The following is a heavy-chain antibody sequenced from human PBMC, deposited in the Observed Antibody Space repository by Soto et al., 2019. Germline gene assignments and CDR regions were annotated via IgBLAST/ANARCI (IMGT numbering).Heavy chain of an antibody. V-gene: IGHV3-33*01. J-gene: IGHJ4*02. D-gene: IGHD6-6*01. CDR2: ISSDEKIK. CDR3: ARGLRSVLDY. Sequence: LRLSCVASGFIFSNFGMHWVRQAPGKGLEWVAVISSDEKIKQYADSVRGRFAISRDNSKNTLYLQMTSLRAEDTAIYYCARGLRSVLDYWGQGTLVTVSS. CDR1: GFIFSNFG.